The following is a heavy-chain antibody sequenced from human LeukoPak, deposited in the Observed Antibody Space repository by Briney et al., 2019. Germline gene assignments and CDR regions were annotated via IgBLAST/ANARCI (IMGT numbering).Heavy chain of an antibody. J-gene: IGHJ4*02. CDR3: ARLSRQWLVTY. CDR1: GGSFSGYY. CDR2: INHSGST. D-gene: IGHD6-19*01. V-gene: IGHV4-34*01. Sequence: PSETLSLTCAVYGGSFSGYYWSWIRQPPGKGLEWIGEINHSGSTNYNPSLKSRVTISVDTSKNQFSLKLSSVTAADTAVYYCARLSRQWLVTYWGQGTLVTVSS.